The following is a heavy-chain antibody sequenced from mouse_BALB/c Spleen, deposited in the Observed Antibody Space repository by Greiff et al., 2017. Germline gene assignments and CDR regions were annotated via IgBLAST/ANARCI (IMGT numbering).Heavy chain of an antibody. CDR1: GYTFTSYW. Sequence: VQLQQPGAELVKPGASVKLSCKASGYTFTSYWMHWVKQRPGQGLEWIGEINPSNGRTNYNEKFKSKATLTVDKSSSTAYMQLSSLTSEDSAVYYCARITTVVDWYFDVRGAGTTVTVSS. CDR3: ARITTVVDWYFDV. D-gene: IGHD1-1*01. J-gene: IGHJ1*01. CDR2: INPSNGRT. V-gene: IGHV1S81*02.